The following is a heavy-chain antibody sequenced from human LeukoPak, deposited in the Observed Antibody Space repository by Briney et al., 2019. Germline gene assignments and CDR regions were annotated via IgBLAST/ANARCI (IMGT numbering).Heavy chain of an antibody. V-gene: IGHV5-51*01. CDR2: IYPGDSDT. Sequence: GESLKISCKGSGYSFTSYWIGWVRQMPGKGLEWMEIIYPGDSDTNYSPSFQGHVSMSVDKSITTAYLQWSSLKASDTAIYYCARQAYGSHFDAFDIWGQGTMVTVSS. D-gene: IGHD3-22*01. J-gene: IGHJ3*02. CDR3: ARQAYGSHFDAFDI. CDR1: GYSFTSYW.